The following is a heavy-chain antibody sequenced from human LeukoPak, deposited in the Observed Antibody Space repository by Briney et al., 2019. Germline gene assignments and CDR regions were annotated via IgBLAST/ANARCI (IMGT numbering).Heavy chain of an antibody. CDR2: INPNSGGT. CDR3: ARGPTPREWLLFFIGMDV. J-gene: IGHJ6*02. Sequence: GASVKVSCKASGYTFTGYYMHWVRQAPGQGLEWRGWINPNSGGTNYAQKFQGRVTMTRDTSISTAYMELSRLRSDDTAVYYCARGPTPREWLLFFIGMDVWGQGTTVTVSS. V-gene: IGHV1-2*02. D-gene: IGHD3-3*01. CDR1: GYTFTGYY.